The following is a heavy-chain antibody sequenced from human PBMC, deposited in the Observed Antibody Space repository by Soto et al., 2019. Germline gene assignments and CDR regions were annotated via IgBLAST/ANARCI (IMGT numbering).Heavy chain of an antibody. D-gene: IGHD3-22*01. V-gene: IGHV3-33*01. CDR1: GFTFSSYG. J-gene: IGHJ4*02. Sequence: QVQLVESGGGVVQPGRSLRLSCAASGFTFSSYGMHWVRQAPGKGLEWVAVIWYDGSNKYYADSVKGRFTISRDNSKNTLYLQMNSLRAEDTAVYYCARGELEGYYYDSSFDYWGQGTLVTVSS. CDR3: ARGELEGYYYDSSFDY. CDR2: IWYDGSNK.